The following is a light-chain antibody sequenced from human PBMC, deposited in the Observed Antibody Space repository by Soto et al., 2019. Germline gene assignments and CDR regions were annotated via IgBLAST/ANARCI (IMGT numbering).Light chain of an antibody. J-gene: IGKJ5*01. CDR3: QHADSFPLIT. CDR2: AAS. CDR1: EDISTW. Sequence: DIHMTQSPSSVSASVGDRVTITCRSSEDISTWLAWYQQKPGKAPKLLIYAASSLQSGVPSRFSGSGSGTDFTLTIRSLQPEDFATYYCQHADSFPLITFGQGTQLEI. V-gene: IGKV1-12*01.